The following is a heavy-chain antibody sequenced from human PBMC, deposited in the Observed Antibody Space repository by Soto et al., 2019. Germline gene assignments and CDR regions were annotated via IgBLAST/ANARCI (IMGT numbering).Heavy chain of an antibody. CDR2: IYYSGST. CDR3: ARDRHSSSSGYFEY. V-gene: IGHV4-30-4*01. D-gene: IGHD6-6*01. J-gene: IGHJ4*02. Sequence: PSETLSLTCTVSGGSISSGDYYWSWIRQPPGKGLEWIGYIYYSGSTYYNPSLKSRVTISVDTSKNQFSLKLSSVTAADTAVYYCARDRHSSSSGYFEYWGQGTLVTVSS. CDR1: GGSISSGDYY.